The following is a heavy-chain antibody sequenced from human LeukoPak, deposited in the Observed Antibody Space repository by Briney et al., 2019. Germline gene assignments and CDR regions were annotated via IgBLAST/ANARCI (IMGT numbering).Heavy chain of an antibody. CDR3: ASPRERDGYNYDY. CDR1: GSTFSSYW. CDR2: INTDGSHT. D-gene: IGHD5-24*01. J-gene: IGHJ4*02. V-gene: IGHV3-74*01. Sequence: GGSLRLSCAVSGSTFSSYWMHWVRQAPGQGLVWVSRINTDGSHTNYAESVKGRFTISRDNAKNTLFLQMTSLRAEDTAVYYCASPRERDGYNYDYWGQGTLVTVSS.